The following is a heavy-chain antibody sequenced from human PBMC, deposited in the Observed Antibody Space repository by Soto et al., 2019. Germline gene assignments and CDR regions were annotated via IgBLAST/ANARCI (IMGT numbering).Heavy chain of an antibody. CDR3: ARLEWLSLAAWSDP. D-gene: IGHD3-3*01. CDR2: ISPDDSDT. V-gene: IGHV5-51*01. J-gene: IGHJ5*02. Sequence: PGASLKISCQGSGYGFTNYWIGWVRQMPGKGLEWMGMISPDDSDTKYSPSFQGQVTFSADKSINTAYLQWSSLKASDTAIYYCARLEWLSLAAWSDPWGQGTRGTVS. CDR1: GYGFTNYW.